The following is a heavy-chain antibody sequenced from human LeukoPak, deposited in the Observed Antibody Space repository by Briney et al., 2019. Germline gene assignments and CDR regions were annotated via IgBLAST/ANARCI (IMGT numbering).Heavy chain of an antibody. CDR2: IYDSGGT. Sequence: SETLSLTCAVSGGFISSSNWWSWVRQPPGKGLEWIGEIYDSGGTNYNPSLKSRVAISVDKSKNQLSLKLTSVTAADTAVYYCARDRGWFDPWGQGTLVTVSS. V-gene: IGHV4-4*02. CDR1: GGFISSSNW. J-gene: IGHJ5*02. CDR3: ARDRGWFDP.